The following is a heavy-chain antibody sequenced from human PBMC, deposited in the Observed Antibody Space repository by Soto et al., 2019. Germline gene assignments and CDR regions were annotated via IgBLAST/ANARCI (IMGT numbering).Heavy chain of an antibody. J-gene: IGHJ6*02. D-gene: IGHD5-18*01. CDR2: ISYDGSNK. CDR3: ARGSYGPAYYYYYYGMDV. CDR1: GFTFSSYA. V-gene: IGHV3-30-3*01. Sequence: GGSLRLSCAASGFTFSSYAMHWVRQAPGKGLEWVAVISYDGSNKYYADSVKGRFTISRDNSKNTLYLQMNSLRAEDTAVYYCARGSYGPAYYYYYYGMDVWGQGTTVTVSS.